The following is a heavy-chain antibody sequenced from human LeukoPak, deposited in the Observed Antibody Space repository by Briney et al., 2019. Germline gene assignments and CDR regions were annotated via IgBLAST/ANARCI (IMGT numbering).Heavy chain of an antibody. CDR2: INHSGST. CDR1: GGSFSGYY. V-gene: IGHV4-34*01. J-gene: IGHJ4*02. CDR3: ARVTGYMIEDYFDY. Sequence: PSETLSLTCAVYGGSFSGYYWSWIRQPPGKGLEWIGEINHSGSTNYNPSLKSRVTISVDTSKNQFSLRLRSVTAADTAVYYCARVTGYMIEDYFDYWGQGTLVTVSS. D-gene: IGHD3-22*01.